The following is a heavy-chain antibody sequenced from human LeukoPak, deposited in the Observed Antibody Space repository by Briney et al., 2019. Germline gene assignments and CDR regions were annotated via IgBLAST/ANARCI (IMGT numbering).Heavy chain of an antibody. D-gene: IGHD3-16*01. Sequence: GGSLRLSCAASGFTFSSSWMSWVRQAPGKGLEWVANINQDGSGKYYLDSLRGRFTISRDNAKNSLYLQVNSLRAEDTAVYYCARVHDSLSGAMDVWGQGTTVTVS. CDR1: GFTFSSSW. J-gene: IGHJ6*02. V-gene: IGHV3-7*02. CDR3: ARVHDSLSGAMDV. CDR2: INQDGSGK.